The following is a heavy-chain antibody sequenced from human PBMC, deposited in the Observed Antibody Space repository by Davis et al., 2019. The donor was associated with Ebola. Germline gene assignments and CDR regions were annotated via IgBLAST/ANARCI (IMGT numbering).Heavy chain of an antibody. Sequence: PGGSLRLSCAASGFTFSSYAMSWVRQAPGKGLEWVSAISGSGGSTYYADSVKGRFTISRDNSKNTLYLQMNSLRAEDTAVYYCAKDQGGYSGYESNYWGQGTLVTVSS. D-gene: IGHD5-12*01. J-gene: IGHJ4*02. CDR3: AKDQGGYSGYESNY. CDR2: ISGSGGST. V-gene: IGHV3-23*01. CDR1: GFTFSSYA.